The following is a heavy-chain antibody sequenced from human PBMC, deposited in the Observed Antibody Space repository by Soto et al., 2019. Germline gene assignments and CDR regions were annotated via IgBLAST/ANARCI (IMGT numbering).Heavy chain of an antibody. V-gene: IGHV5-51*01. CDR1: GYSFTSYW. D-gene: IGHD3-22*01. Sequence: GESLKISCKGSGYSFTSYWIGWVRQMPGKGLEWMGIIYPGDSDTRYSPSFQGQVTISADKSISTAYLQWSSLRASDTAMYYCAGSVLMDYYDSSGYPDYWGQGTLVTVSS. CDR2: IYPGDSDT. CDR3: AGSVLMDYYDSSGYPDY. J-gene: IGHJ4*02.